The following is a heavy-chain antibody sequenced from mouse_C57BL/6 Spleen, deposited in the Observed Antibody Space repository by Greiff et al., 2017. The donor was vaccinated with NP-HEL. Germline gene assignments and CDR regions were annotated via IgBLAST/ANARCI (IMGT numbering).Heavy chain of an antibody. CDR1: GFTFSDYG. V-gene: IGHV5-17*01. CDR3: AAPGGFAY. Sequence: EVKVVESGGGLVKPGGSLKLSCAASGFTFSDYGMHWVRQAPEKGLEWVAYISSGSSTIYYADTVKGRFTISRDNAKNTLFLQMTSLRSEDTAMYYCAAPGGFAYWGQGTLVTVSA. J-gene: IGHJ3*01. CDR2: ISSGSSTI.